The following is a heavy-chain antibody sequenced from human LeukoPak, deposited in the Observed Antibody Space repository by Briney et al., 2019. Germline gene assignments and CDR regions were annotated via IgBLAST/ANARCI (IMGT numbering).Heavy chain of an antibody. V-gene: IGHV4-34*01. D-gene: IGHD3-3*01. CDR3: ARGRIFGVVKGMDV. Sequence: PSETLSLTCAVYGGSFSGYYWSWIRQPPGKGLEWIGEINHSGSTNYNPSLKSRVTIPVDTSKNQFSLKLSSVTAADTAVYYCARGRIFGVVKGMDVWGQGTTVTVSS. J-gene: IGHJ6*02. CDR2: INHSGST. CDR1: GGSFSGYY.